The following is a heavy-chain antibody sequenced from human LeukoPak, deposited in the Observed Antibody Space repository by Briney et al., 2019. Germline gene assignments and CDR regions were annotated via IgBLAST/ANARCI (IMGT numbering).Heavy chain of an antibody. CDR2: ITGLRSSNKI. J-gene: IGHJ4*01. Sequence: GGSLKLSCEASGCTFIREGMNGVRQAPGRGLEGMAHITGLRSSNKIYYADSVKGRFTISRDNVKGALYLQMSSLRAEDTAVYYCARVNSVNLSDYWGPGTLVSVSS. CDR1: GCTFIREG. V-gene: IGHV3-48*01. D-gene: IGHD5/OR15-5a*01. CDR3: ARVNSVNLSDY.